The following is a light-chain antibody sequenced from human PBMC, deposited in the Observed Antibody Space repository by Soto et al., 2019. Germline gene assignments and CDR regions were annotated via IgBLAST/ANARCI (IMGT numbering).Light chain of an antibody. CDR2: GAS. Sequence: ELVMTQSPATLSVSSGARATLSFRASESVTNRLAWFQLKPGQAPRVLIYGASTRASDIPARFSGSGSGTEFTLTISSLQSEDFAVYYCHQYYDWPGTFGQGTKVDI. CDR3: HQYYDWPGT. J-gene: IGKJ1*01. CDR1: ESVTNR. V-gene: IGKV3-15*01.